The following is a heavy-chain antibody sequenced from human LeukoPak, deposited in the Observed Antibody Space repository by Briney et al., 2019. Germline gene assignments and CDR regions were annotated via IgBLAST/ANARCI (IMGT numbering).Heavy chain of an antibody. V-gene: IGHV3-33*06. CDR3: AKATGYCSTTSCAGDWFDP. CDR2: IWYDGSST. J-gene: IGHJ5*02. CDR1: GFTFSTYG. D-gene: IGHD2-2*01. Sequence: SGRSLRLSCAASGFTFSTYGMHWVRQAPGKGPEWVAVIWYDGSSTYYADSVKGRFTISRDNSKNTLYLQMSSLRAEDTAVYYCAKATGYCSTTSCAGDWFDPWGQGTLVIVSS.